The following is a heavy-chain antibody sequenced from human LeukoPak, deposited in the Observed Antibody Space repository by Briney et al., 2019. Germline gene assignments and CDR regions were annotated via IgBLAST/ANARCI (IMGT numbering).Heavy chain of an antibody. V-gene: IGHV1-69*04. CDR1: GGTFSSYA. J-gene: IGHJ4*02. CDR2: IIPILGIA. Sequence: GASVKVSCKASGGTFSSYAISWVRQAPGQGLEWMGRIIPILGIANYAQKFQGRVTITADKSTSTAYMELSSLRSDDTAVYYCAEDMGHAFWSGYSAPEYWGQRTLVTVSS. CDR3: AEDMGHAFWSGYSAPEY. D-gene: IGHD3-3*01.